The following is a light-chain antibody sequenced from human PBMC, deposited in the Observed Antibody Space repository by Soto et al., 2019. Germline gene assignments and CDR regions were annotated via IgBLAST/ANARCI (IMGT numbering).Light chain of an antibody. CDR1: QSVSSSY. Sequence: EIVLTQSPGTLSLSPGERATLSCRASQSVSSSYLAWYQQKPGQAPRLLIYGASSRATGIPDRFSGSGSGTDFTLTISRLGPEDFAVYYCQQYGSSPPTFGQGTRWIS. V-gene: IGKV3-20*01. J-gene: IGKJ1*01. CDR3: QQYGSSPPT. CDR2: GAS.